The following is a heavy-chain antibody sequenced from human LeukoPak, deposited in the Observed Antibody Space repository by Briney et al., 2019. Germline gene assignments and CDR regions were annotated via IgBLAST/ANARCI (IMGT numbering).Heavy chain of an antibody. D-gene: IGHD2-15*01. V-gene: IGHV3-33*01. Sequence: PGRSLRLSCAASGFTFSSYGMHWVRQAPGKGLEWVAVIWYDGSNKYYADSVKGRFTISRDNSKNTLYLQMNSLRAADTAVYYCARGTTNSGAVDYWGQGILVTVSS. CDR2: IWYDGSNK. J-gene: IGHJ4*02. CDR1: GFTFSSYG. CDR3: ARGTTNSGAVDY.